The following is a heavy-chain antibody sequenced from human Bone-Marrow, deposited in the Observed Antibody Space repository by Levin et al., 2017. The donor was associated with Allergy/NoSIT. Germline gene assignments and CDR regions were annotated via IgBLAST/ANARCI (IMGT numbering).Heavy chain of an antibody. D-gene: IGHD2-15*01. V-gene: IGHV3-21*01. Sequence: GGSLRLSCAASGFTFSSYSMNWVRQAPGKGLEWVSSISSSSSYIYYADSVKGRFTISRDNAKNSLYLQMNSLRAEDTAVYYCAFCSGGSCYDYWGQGTLVTVSS. CDR3: AFCSGGSCYDY. CDR2: ISSSSSYI. J-gene: IGHJ4*02. CDR1: GFTFSSYS.